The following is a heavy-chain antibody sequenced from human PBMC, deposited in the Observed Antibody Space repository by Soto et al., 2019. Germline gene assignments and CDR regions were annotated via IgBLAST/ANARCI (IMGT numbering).Heavy chain of an antibody. V-gene: IGHV4-34*01. CDR3: ARGHLDY. CDR1: GGSFCGYY. CDR2: INHSGST. J-gene: IGHJ4*02. Sequence: PSETLSLTCAVYGGSFCGYYWSWIRQPPGKGLEWIGEINHSGSTNYNPSLKSRVTISVDTSKHQFSLTLSSVTAADTAVYYCARGHLDYWGQGTLVTVSS.